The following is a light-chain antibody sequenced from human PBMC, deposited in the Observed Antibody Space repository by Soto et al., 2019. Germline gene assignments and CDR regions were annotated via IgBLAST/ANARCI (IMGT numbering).Light chain of an antibody. Sequence: AIQMTQSPSSLSASVGDRVTMTCRAIQGIRNDLGWYQQKPGKAPKLLIYAASSLQSGVPSRFSGSGSGTDFTLTISSLQPEDFATYYCLQDYNYPRTFGQGTKVDIK. CDR2: AAS. CDR1: QGIRND. CDR3: LQDYNYPRT. V-gene: IGKV1-6*01. J-gene: IGKJ1*01.